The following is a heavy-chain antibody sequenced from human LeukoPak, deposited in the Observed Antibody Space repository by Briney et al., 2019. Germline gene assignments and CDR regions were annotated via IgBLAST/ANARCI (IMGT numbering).Heavy chain of an antibody. CDR1: GFTFSSYA. CDR2: ISGSGGST. J-gene: IGHJ4*02. CDR3: AKDARKNYYDSSATNYFDY. V-gene: IGHV3-23*01. D-gene: IGHD3-22*01. Sequence: PGGCLRLSCAASGFTFSSYAMSWVRQAPGKGLEWDSAISGSGGSTYYADSVKGRFTISRDNSKNTLYLQMNSPRAEDTAVYYCAKDARKNYYDSSATNYFDYWGQGTLVTVSS.